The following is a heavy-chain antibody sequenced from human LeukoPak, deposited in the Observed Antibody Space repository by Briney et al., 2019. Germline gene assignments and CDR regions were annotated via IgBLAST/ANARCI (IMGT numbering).Heavy chain of an antibody. Sequence: GASVKVSCKASGGTFSSYAISWVRQAPGQGLEWIGGIIPIFGTANYAQKFQGRVTITADESTSTAYMELSSLRSEDTAVYYCARVYDSSGWGGFDIWGQGTMVTVSS. CDR3: ARVYDSSGWGGFDI. D-gene: IGHD3-22*01. CDR1: GGTFSSYA. V-gene: IGHV1-69*13. J-gene: IGHJ3*02. CDR2: IIPIFGTA.